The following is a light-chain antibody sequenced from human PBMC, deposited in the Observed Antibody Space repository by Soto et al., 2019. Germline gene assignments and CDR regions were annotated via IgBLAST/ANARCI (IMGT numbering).Light chain of an antibody. CDR3: GTWDNSLSPGMM. Sequence: QSVLTQPPSVSAAPGQKVTISCSGSSSTFGSNYVSWYQQLPGTVPKLLIYDNDKRPSGVPDRFSGSKSGTSATLGITGLQTGDEADYYCGTWDNSLSPGMMFGGGTQLTVL. CDR2: DND. CDR1: SSTFGSNY. V-gene: IGLV1-51*01. J-gene: IGLJ3*02.